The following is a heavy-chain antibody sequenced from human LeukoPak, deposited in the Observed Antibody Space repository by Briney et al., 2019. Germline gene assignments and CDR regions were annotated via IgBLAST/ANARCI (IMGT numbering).Heavy chain of an antibody. V-gene: IGHV3-15*01. CDR3: ARAPPIGATYSFDY. D-gene: IGHD4/OR15-4a*01. J-gene: IGHJ4*02. CDR1: GFTFSNAW. Sequence: GGSLRLSCAASGFTFSNAWMSWVRQAPGKGLEWVGRIYSKSDGGTTDYAAPVKGRFTISTDDSKNTLSLQMNSLKTEDTAVYYCARAPPIGATYSFDYWGQGTLVTVSS. CDR2: IYSKSDGGTT.